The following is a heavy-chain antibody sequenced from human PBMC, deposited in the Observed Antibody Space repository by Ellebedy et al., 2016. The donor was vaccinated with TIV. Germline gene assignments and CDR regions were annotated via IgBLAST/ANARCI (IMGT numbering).Heavy chain of an antibody. CDR1: GHTLMELS. J-gene: IGHJ5*02. CDR2: FDPEHGTT. D-gene: IGHD5-18*01. Sequence: ASVKVSCKVSGHTLMELSMHWVRQAPGKGLEWVGGFDPEHGTTIYAQKFKGRVTMIEDTSTDTVYMELSSLRSEDTAVYYCAAVRIQIWFPNWFDPWGQGTLVTVSS. V-gene: IGHV1-24*01. CDR3: AAVRIQIWFPNWFDP.